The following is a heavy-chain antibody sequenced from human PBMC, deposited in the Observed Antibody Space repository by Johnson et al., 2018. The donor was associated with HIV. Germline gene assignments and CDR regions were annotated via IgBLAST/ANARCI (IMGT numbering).Heavy chain of an antibody. CDR3: AKASGNGYYGVALDI. CDR2: INWNGVRT. D-gene: IGHD3-3*01. CDR1: VFTVSSNY. V-gene: IGHV3-20*04. J-gene: IGHJ3*02. Sequence: VQLVESGGGLVQPGGSLRLSCAASVFTVSSNYMSWVRQAPGKGLEWVSGINWNGVRTGYLDSMKGRFTISRDNAKNSLYLQINSLRAEDTAVYYCAKASGNGYYGVALDIWGQGTRVTGSS.